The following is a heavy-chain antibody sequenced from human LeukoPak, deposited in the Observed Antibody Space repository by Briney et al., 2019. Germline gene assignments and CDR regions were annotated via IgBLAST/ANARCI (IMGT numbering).Heavy chain of an antibody. J-gene: IGHJ4*02. CDR2: ISGSGGST. CDR3: AKARKWELEAFDY. D-gene: IGHD1-26*01. CDR1: GGSFSGYY. V-gene: IGHV3-23*01. Sequence: PSETLSLTCAVSGGSFSGYYWNWIRQSPGKGLEWVSAISGSGGSTYYADSVKGRFTISRDNSKNTLYLQMNSLRAEDTAVYYCAKARKWELEAFDYWGQGTLVTVSS.